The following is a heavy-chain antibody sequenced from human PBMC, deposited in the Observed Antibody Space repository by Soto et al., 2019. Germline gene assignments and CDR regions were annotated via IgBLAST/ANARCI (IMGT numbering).Heavy chain of an antibody. CDR3: ARLGYRDAFDI. CDR2: INAGYGNA. J-gene: IGHJ3*02. CDR1: GYTFSSYA. Sequence: QVQPVQSGAEVKKPGASVKVSCKASGYTFSSYAMHWVRQAPGQKLEWMGWINAGYGNAKYSQNFQGRVTLTRDTSASTAYMEMSSLRSEDTAVYYCARLGYRDAFDIWGQGTMVIVSS. V-gene: IGHV1-3*01. D-gene: IGHD5-18*01.